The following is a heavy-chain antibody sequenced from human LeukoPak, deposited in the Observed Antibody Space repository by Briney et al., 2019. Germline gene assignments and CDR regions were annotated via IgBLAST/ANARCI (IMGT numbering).Heavy chain of an antibody. CDR3: ARVGGNRFSYYYGLDV. CDR2: IYYSGST. J-gene: IGHJ6*01. Sequence: PSETLSLTCTVSGGSISSSSYYWGWIRQPPGKGLEWIGSIYYSGSTYYNPSLKSRVTISVDTSKNQFSLKLSSVTAADTAVYYCARVGGNRFSYYYGLDVWGQGTTVTVSS. CDR1: GGSISSSSYY. D-gene: IGHD4-23*01. V-gene: IGHV4-39*01.